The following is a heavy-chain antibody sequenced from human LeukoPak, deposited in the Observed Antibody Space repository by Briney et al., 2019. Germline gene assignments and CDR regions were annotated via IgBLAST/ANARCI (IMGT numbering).Heavy chain of an antibody. D-gene: IGHD6-13*01. CDR1: GGTFSSYA. Sequence: GASVKVSCKASGGTFSSYAISWVRQAPGQGLEWMGGIIPIFGTANYAQKFQGRVTITTDEPTSTAYMELSSLRSEDTAVYYCAIIAGNWFDPWGQGTLVTVSS. J-gene: IGHJ5*02. CDR3: AIIAGNWFDP. V-gene: IGHV1-69*05. CDR2: IIPIFGTA.